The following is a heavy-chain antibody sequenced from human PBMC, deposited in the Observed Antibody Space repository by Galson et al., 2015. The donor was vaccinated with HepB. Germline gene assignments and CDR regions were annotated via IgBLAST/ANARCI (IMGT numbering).Heavy chain of an antibody. D-gene: IGHD3-22*01. Sequence: SLRLSCAASGFTLDTYDVTWVRQAPGKGLDWVSSISGNDGRTYYADSVKGRFTISRDVSKNTLSLQMHSLRADDTAVYYCARVGGAYYYDISGALLDVWGQGTLVSVSA. CDR1: GFTLDTYD. V-gene: IGHV3-23*01. CDR3: ARVGGAYYYDISGALLDV. CDR2: ISGNDGRT. J-gene: IGHJ4*02.